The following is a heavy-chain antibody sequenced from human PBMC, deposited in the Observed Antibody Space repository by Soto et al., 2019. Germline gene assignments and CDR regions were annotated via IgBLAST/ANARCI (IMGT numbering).Heavy chain of an antibody. CDR1: GGSISSGGYY. Sequence: SETLCVTCTVSGGSISSGGYYWSRIRQHPGKGLEWIGYIYYSGSTYYNPSLKSRVTISVDTSKNQFSLKLSSVTAADTAVYYCARAPGDYGDYHDLWYYYYYMDVWGKGTTVTVSS. D-gene: IGHD4-17*01. CDR3: ARAPGDYGDYHDLWYYYYYMDV. CDR2: IYYSGST. V-gene: IGHV4-31*03. J-gene: IGHJ6*03.